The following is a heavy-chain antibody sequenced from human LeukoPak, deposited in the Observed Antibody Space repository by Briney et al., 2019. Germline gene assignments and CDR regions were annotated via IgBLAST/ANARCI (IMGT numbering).Heavy chain of an antibody. Sequence: ASVKVSCKASGYTFTGYYMHWVRQAPGQGLEWMGWINPNSGGTNYAQKFQGRVTMTRDTSISTAYMELSRLRSDDTAVYYCARAGQEWFGELGFDYWGQGTLVTVSS. CDR1: GYTFTGYY. CDR3: ARAGQEWFGELGFDY. V-gene: IGHV1-2*02. D-gene: IGHD3-10*01. J-gene: IGHJ4*02. CDR2: INPNSGGT.